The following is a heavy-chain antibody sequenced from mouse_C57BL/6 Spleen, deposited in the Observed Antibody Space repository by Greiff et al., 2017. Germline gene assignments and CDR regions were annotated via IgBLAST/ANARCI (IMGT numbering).Heavy chain of an antibody. D-gene: IGHD1-3*01. V-gene: IGHV1-22*01. CDR3: ARNIREYYFDY. CDR1: GYTFTDYN. CDR2: INPNNGGT. Sequence: VQLKESGPELEKPGASVKMSCKASGYTFTDYNMHWVKQSHGKSLEWIGYINPNNGGTSYNQKFKGKATLTVNKSSSTAYMELRSLTSEDSAVYYCARNIREYYFDYWGQGTTLTVSS. J-gene: IGHJ2*01.